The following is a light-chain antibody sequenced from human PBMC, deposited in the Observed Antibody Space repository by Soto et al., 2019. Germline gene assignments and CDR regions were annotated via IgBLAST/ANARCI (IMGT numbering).Light chain of an antibody. CDR3: QQYNDWPPYT. J-gene: IGKJ2*01. Sequence: TVMTQSPATLSVSPGERATLSCRASQSVSSNLAWFQQRPGQAPRLLIYAASTRATGIPVRFSGSGSGTEFTLTISSLQSEDFAVYYCQQYNDWPPYTFGQGTKLEIK. CDR1: QSVSSN. V-gene: IGKV3-15*01. CDR2: AAS.